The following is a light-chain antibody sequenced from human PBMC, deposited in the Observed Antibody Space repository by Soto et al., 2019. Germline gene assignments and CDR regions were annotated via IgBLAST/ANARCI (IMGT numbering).Light chain of an antibody. J-gene: IGLJ1*01. CDR3: SSYTSSSIYYV. V-gene: IGLV2-14*01. CDR1: SSDVGGYNY. CDR2: EVS. Sequence: QSALTQPASVSGSPGQSITISCTGTSSDVGGYNYVSWYQQHPGKAPKLMIYEVSNRPSRVSNRFSGSKSGNTASLTISGLQAEDEADYYCSSYTSSSIYYVFGTGTKLTVL.